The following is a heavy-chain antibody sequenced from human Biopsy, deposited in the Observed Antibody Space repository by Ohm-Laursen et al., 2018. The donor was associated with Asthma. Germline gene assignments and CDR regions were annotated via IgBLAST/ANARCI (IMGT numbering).Heavy chain of an antibody. V-gene: IGHV5-51*01. D-gene: IGHD3-10*01. CDR3: ARLAYGSGSFFDF. CDR2: IFPGDSDT. CDR1: GYIFTSYW. Sequence: ESLKISCKASGYIFTSYWIGWVRQMPGKGLEWMGIIFPGDSDTIYSPSFQGQVTISADTSISTAYLQWSSLKASDTAIYYCARLAYGSGSFFDFWGQGTLVTVAS. J-gene: IGHJ4*02.